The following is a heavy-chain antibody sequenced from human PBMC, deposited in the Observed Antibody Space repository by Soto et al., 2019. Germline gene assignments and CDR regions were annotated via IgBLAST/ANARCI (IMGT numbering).Heavy chain of an antibody. CDR1: GLTFSSYA. D-gene: IGHD6-19*01. CDR2: ISGSGGST. V-gene: IGHV3-23*01. CDR3: AGRIAVAGTLAY. Sequence: EVQLLESGGGLVQPGGSLRLSCAASGLTFSSYAMSWVRQAPGNGLEWVSAISGSGGSTFYADSVKGRFTISRDNSKNTLFLQMNSLRVEDRAVYYCAGRIAVAGTLAYWGQGTLVTVSS. J-gene: IGHJ4*02.